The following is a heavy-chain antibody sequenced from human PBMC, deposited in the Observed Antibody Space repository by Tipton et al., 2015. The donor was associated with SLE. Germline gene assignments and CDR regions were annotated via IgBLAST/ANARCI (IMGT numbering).Heavy chain of an antibody. V-gene: IGHV4-59*01. CDR3: ARDPVIYAPYYYYGMDV. CDR2: ISKSGST. CDR1: GGSISSYY. Sequence: TLSLTCTVSGGSISSYYWIWMRQPPGKGLEWIGDISKSGSTNYNPSLKSRVTISVDTSNNQFSLKLSSVTAADTAVYYCARDPVIYAPYYYYGMDVWGQGTTVTVAS. D-gene: IGHD3-16*01. J-gene: IGHJ6*02.